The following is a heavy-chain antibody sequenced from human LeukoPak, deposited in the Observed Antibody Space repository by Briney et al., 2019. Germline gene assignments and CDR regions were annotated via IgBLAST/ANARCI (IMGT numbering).Heavy chain of an antibody. V-gene: IGHV4-34*01. CDR2: INHSGST. Sequence: SETLSLTCTVYGGSFSGYYWSWIRQPPGKGLEWIGEINHSGSTNYNPSLKSRVTISVDTSKNQFSPKLSSVTAADTAVYYCARQRRVRGAKEVYYYYYYYMDVWGKGTTVTISS. J-gene: IGHJ6*03. CDR3: ARQRRVRGAKEVYYYYYYYMDV. D-gene: IGHD3-10*01. CDR1: GGSFSGYY.